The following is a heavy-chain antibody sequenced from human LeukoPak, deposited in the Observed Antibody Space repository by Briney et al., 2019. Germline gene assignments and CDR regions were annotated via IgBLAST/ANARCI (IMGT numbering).Heavy chain of an antibody. Sequence: PSETLSLTCAVYGGSFSGYYWSWIRQPPGKGLEWIGEINHSGSTNYNPSLKSRVTISVDTSKNQFSLKLSSVTAADTAVYYCARGVNVLRFLEWLPLDYYYGMDVWGQGTTVTVSS. J-gene: IGHJ6*02. D-gene: IGHD3-3*01. CDR1: GGSFSGYY. V-gene: IGHV4-34*01. CDR2: INHSGST. CDR3: ARGVNVLRFLEWLPLDYYYGMDV.